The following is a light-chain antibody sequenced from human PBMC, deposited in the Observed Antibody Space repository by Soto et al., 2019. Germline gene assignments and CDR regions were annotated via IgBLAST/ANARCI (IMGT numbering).Light chain of an antibody. Sequence: QSALTQPASVSGSPGQSITISCTGTSSDVGGYNYVSWYQQHPGKAPKLMIYDVSNRPSGVSNRFSGSKSGNTASLTISGLQAXXEADXXCSSYTSSSTPRYVFGTGTKVTVL. CDR1: SSDVGGYNY. V-gene: IGLV2-14*01. CDR2: DVS. CDR3: SSYTSSSTPRYV. J-gene: IGLJ1*01.